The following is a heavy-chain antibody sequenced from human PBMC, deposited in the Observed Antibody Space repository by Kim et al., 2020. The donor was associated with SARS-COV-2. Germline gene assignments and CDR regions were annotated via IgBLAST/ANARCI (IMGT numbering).Heavy chain of an antibody. Sequence: NHAQKFQGQVTMTRNTSISPAYMGLSRLRSDDTAVYYCARGDILTGAFDPWGQGTLVTVSS. J-gene: IGHJ5*02. D-gene: IGHD3-9*01. V-gene: IGHV1-2*02. CDR3: ARGDILTGAFDP.